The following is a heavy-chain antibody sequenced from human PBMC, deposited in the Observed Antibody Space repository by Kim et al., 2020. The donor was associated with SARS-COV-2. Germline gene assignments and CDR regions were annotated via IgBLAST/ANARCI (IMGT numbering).Heavy chain of an antibody. Sequence: GGSLRLSCAASGFTFSSYEMNWVRQAPGKGLEWVSYISSSGSTIYYADSVKGRFTISRDNAKNSLYLQMNSLRAEDTAVYYCATAPEGSITMVRGAVIWGQGTLVTVSS. J-gene: IGHJ4*02. CDR3: ATAPEGSITMVRGAVI. CDR2: ISSSGSTI. CDR1: GFTFSSYE. D-gene: IGHD3-10*01. V-gene: IGHV3-48*03.